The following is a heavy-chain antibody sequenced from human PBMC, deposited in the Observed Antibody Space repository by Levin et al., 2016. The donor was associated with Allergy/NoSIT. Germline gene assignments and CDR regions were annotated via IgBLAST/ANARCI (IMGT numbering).Heavy chain of an antibody. V-gene: IGHV4-34*01. J-gene: IGHJ4*02. CDR1: GGSFSGYY. CDR2: INHSGST. Sequence: SETLSLTCAVYGGSFSGYYWSWIRQPPGKGLEWIGEINHSGSTNYNPSLKSRVTISVDTSKNQFSLKLSSVTAADTAVYYCARGRITIFGVVIFRSVGDTRFDYWGQGTLVTVSS. D-gene: IGHD3-3*01. CDR3: ARGRITIFGVVIFRSVGDTRFDY.